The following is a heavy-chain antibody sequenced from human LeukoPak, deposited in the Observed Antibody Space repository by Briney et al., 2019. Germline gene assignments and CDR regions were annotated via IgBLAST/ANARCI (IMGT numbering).Heavy chain of an antibody. Sequence: GGSLRLSCAASGFTFSSYSMNWVRQAPGKGLEWVSSISSSSSYIYYADSVKGRFTISRDNAKNSLYLQMNSLRAEDMAVYYCARDTPAARDSDYWGQGTLVTVSS. J-gene: IGHJ4*02. CDR1: GFTFSSYS. CDR2: ISSSSSYI. CDR3: ARDTPAARDSDY. D-gene: IGHD6-6*01. V-gene: IGHV3-21*01.